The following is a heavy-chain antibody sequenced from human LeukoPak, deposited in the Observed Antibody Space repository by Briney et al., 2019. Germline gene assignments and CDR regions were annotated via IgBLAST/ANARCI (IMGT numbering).Heavy chain of an antibody. CDR1: GGSISSYY. D-gene: IGHD3-3*01. CDR2: IYTSGSI. CDR3: ARASYDFWSGAFDY. Sequence: SETLSLTCTVSGGSISSYYWSWIRQPAGKGLEWIGRIYTSGSINYNPSLKSRVTISVDTSKNQFSLKLSSVTAADTAVYYCARASYDFWSGAFDYWGQGTLVTVSS. V-gene: IGHV4-4*07. J-gene: IGHJ4*02.